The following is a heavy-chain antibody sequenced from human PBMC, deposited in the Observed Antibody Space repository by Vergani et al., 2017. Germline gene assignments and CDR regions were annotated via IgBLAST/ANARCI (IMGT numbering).Heavy chain of an antibody. D-gene: IGHD2-8*02. CDR2: IYHSGGA. Sequence: QLHLQESGPGLVKPSETLSLTCTVSGGSITSSSYYWGWIRQPPGKGLEWIGNIYHSGGAYYNPSLKGRVTISVDTSKNQFSLEVTSVTAADTAIYFCARTESFILRGCHWALWGQGTLVTVSS. CDR3: ARTESFILRGCHWAL. CDR1: GGSITSSSYY. J-gene: IGHJ4*02. V-gene: IGHV4-39*01.